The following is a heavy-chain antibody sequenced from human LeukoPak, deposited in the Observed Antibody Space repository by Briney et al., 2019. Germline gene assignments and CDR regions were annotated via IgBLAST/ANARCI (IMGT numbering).Heavy chain of an antibody. CDR1: GFTFSDYY. CDR3: VRRYCYSTSCYAFDY. V-gene: IGHV3-11*04. D-gene: IGHD2-2*01. J-gene: IGHJ4*02. Sequence: GGSLRLSCAASGFTFSDYYMSWIRQAPGKGLEWVSYISSSGSTIYYADSVKGRFTISRDNAENSLYLQMNSLRAEDTAVYYCVRRYCYSTSCYAFDYWGQGTLVTVSS. CDR2: ISSSGSTI.